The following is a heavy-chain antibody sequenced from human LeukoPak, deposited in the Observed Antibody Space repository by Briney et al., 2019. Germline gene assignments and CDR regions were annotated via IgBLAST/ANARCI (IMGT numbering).Heavy chain of an antibody. V-gene: IGHV4-59*01. D-gene: IGHD3-3*01. CDR1: GGSINNYY. J-gene: IGHJ6*03. CDR2: VYYSGST. Sequence: SETLSLTCTVSGGSINNYYWSWNRQPPGKGLEWIGYVYYSGSTNYKPSLKSRVTISVDTSKNQFSLNLSSVTAADTAVYYCARTYFDFWSGSYYYYMDVWGKGTTVTVSS. CDR3: ARTYFDFWSGSYYYYMDV.